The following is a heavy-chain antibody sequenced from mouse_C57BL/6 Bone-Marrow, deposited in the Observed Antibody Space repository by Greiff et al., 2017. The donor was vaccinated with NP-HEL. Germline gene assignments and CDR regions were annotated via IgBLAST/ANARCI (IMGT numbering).Heavy chain of an antibody. Sequence: VQLQESGAELARPGASVKLSCKASGYTFTSYGISWVKQRTGQGLEWIGEIYPRSGNTYYNEKFKGKATLTADKSSSTAYMELRSLTSEDSAVYFCAPIYYGNFWYFDYWGQGTTLTVSS. V-gene: IGHV1-81*01. J-gene: IGHJ2*01. CDR1: GYTFTSYG. CDR3: APIYYGNFWYFDY. CDR2: IYPRSGNT. D-gene: IGHD2-1*01.